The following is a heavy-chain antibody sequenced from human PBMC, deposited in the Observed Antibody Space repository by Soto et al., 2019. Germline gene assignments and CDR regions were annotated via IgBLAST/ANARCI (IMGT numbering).Heavy chain of an antibody. J-gene: IGHJ4*02. Sequence: QVQLVQSGAEVKKPGASVKVSCKASGYTFTSYDINWVRQATGQGLEWMGWMNPNSGNTGYAQKFQGRVTMTRNTSISTAYMELSSLRSEDTAVYYCARGEVLWFGEFNYFDYWCQGTLFTVSS. CDR3: ARGEVLWFGEFNYFDY. V-gene: IGHV1-8*01. CDR2: MNPNSGNT. D-gene: IGHD3-10*01. CDR1: GYTFTSYD.